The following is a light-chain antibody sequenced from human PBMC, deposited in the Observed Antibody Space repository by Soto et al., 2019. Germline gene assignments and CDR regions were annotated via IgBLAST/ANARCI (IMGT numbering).Light chain of an antibody. CDR2: EVS. CDR1: SSDVAIYNR. CDR3: CSYAGGPNWV. V-gene: IGLV2-18*02. J-gene: IGLJ1*01. Sequence: QSSLGHPRSVSWSPGHSVAISCTGLSSDVAIYNRVSWYQQPPGTAPRLIIYEVSNRPSGVPGRFSGSRSGNTASLAISGLQAEDQADYYCCSYAGGPNWVFGTGTKVTVL.